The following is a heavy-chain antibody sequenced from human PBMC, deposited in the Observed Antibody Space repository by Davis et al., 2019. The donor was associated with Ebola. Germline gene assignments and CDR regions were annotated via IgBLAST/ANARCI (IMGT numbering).Heavy chain of an antibody. V-gene: IGHV4-59*01. D-gene: IGHD3-22*01. CDR2: IDYSGRT. J-gene: IGHJ4*02. CDR3: ARGKAMVITGGFTKFDY. CDR1: GESIKTYY. Sequence: MPSETLSLTCSVSGESIKTYYWNWIRQPPGKGLEWLGYIDYSGRTDHNPSLESRVTIFRDTSKNQFSLKLNSVTPADTAVYYCARGKAMVITGGFTKFDYWGQGTLVTVSS.